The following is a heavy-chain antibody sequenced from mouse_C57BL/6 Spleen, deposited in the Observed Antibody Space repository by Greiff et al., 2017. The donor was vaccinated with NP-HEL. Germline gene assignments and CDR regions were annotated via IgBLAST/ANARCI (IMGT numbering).Heavy chain of an antibody. V-gene: IGHV1-69*01. J-gene: IGHJ2*01. CDR3: ARPTTVVDYYFDY. CDR1: GYTFTSYW. Sequence: QVHVKQPGAELVMPGASVKLSCKASGYTFTSYWMHWVKQRPGQGLEWIGEIDPSDSYTNYNQKFKGKSTLTVDKSSSTAYMQLSSLTSEDSAVYYCARPTTVVDYYFDYWGQGTTLTVSS. CDR2: IDPSDSYT. D-gene: IGHD1-1*01.